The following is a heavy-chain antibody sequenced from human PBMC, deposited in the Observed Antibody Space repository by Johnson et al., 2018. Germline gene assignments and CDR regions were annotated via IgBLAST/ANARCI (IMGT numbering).Heavy chain of an antibody. CDR3: AKDIRGPPDYYYYYDLDV. CDR2: IIPIFGTA. V-gene: IGHV1-69*12. CDR1: GGTFSSYA. J-gene: IGHJ6*03. Sequence: QVQLVQSGAEVKKPGSSVKVSCKASGGTFSSYAISWVRQAPGQGLEWMGGIIPIFGTANYAQKFQGRVTITADGSTSTAYMELSSLRSEDTAWDYCAKDIRGPPDYYYYYDLDVWGKGTTVTVS. D-gene: IGHD1-14*01.